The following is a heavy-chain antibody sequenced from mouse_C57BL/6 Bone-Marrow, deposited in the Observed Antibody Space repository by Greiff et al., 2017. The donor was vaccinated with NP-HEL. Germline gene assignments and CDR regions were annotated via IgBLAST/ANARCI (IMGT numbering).Heavy chain of an antibody. Sequence: QLQLKQSGAELAKPGASVKLSCKASGYTFTSYWMHWVKQRPGQGLEWIGYINPSSGYTKYNQKFKDKATLTADKSSSTAYMQLSSLTYEDSAVYYCATIYYGNLAWFAYWGQGTLVTVSA. CDR2: INPSSGYT. CDR3: ATIYYGNLAWFAY. CDR1: GYTFTSYW. V-gene: IGHV1-7*01. J-gene: IGHJ3*01. D-gene: IGHD2-1*01.